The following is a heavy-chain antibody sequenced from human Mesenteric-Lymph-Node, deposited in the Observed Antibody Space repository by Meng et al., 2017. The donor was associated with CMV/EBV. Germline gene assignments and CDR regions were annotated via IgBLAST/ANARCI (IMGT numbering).Heavy chain of an antibody. J-gene: IGHJ4*02. CDR3: ATVMNTTLDY. CDR1: GGSISSSSYY. Sequence: ESLKISCTVSGGSISSSSYYWGWIRQPPGKGLEWIGSLYCSGTTCHNPSLKSRVTISLDTSKNQFSLHLSSVTAADTAMYYCATVMNTTLDYWGQGTLVTVSS. CDR2: LYCSGTT. D-gene: IGHD1-1*01. V-gene: IGHV4-39*01.